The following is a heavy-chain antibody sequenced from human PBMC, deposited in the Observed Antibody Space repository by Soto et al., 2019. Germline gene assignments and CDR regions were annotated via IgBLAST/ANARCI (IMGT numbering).Heavy chain of an antibody. CDR3: ARLTGDYLYYGVDV. D-gene: IGHD7-27*01. V-gene: IGHV4-30-4*01. CDR2: IYYSGTT. J-gene: IGHJ6*02. Sequence: PSETVSLTCSVSCGSISCGDYYWSWIGQPPGEGLALIGYIYYSGTTYYNPSLKSRITISLDTSKSQVLLKLSSVTAADTDVYYCARLTGDYLYYGVDVWGQGTTVTVSS. CDR1: CGSISCGDYY.